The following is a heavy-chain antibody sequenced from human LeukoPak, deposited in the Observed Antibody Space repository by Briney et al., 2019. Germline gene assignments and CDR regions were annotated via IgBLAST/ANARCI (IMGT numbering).Heavy chain of an antibody. Sequence: GGSLRLSCAASGFTFSNFVMTWVRQAPGKGLQWVSTIEGSGSTYYADSVRGRFSISRDNSKNTLSLQTNSLRPEDTAVYYCATGTFYEDVLDYWGQGALVTVSS. V-gene: IGHV3-23*01. CDR2: IEGSGST. CDR1: GFTFSNFV. CDR3: ATGTFYEDVLDY. D-gene: IGHD1-26*01. J-gene: IGHJ4*02.